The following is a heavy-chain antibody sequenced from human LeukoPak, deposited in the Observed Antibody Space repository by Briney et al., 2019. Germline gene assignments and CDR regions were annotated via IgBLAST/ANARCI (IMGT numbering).Heavy chain of an antibody. CDR1: GGSISSSSYY. CDR3: ANHYSSSPY. D-gene: IGHD6-6*01. CDR2: IYYSGST. V-gene: IGHV4-39*01. J-gene: IGHJ4*02. Sequence: SETLSLTCTVSGGSISSSSYYWGWIRQPPGKGLEWIGSIYYSGSTYYNPSLKSRVTISVDTSKNQFSLKLSSVTAADTALYYCANHYSSSPYWGQGTLVTVSS.